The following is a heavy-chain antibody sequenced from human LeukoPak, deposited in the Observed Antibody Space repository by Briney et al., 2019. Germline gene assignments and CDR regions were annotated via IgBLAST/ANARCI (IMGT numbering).Heavy chain of an antibody. Sequence: PSETLSLTCTVSGGSISNSNCYWVWVRPPPGKELEWIGSIYYDGTTYYNSSLQSRLTISVDTSKNLFSLKLSSVTAADTAVYYCARASYCSGGSCLGDYYYYYMDVWGKGTTVTVSS. J-gene: IGHJ6*03. D-gene: IGHD2-15*01. CDR2: IYYDGTT. CDR3: ARASYCSGGSCLGDYYYYYMDV. CDR1: GGSISNSNCY. V-gene: IGHV4-39*07.